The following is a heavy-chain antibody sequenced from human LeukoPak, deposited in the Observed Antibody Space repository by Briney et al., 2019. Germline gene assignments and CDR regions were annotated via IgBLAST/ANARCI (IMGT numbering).Heavy chain of an antibody. CDR3: ARLGYCSSTSCYKKDFDY. V-gene: IGHV4-39*01. D-gene: IGHD2-2*02. CDR1: SGSISSSSYY. CDR2: IYYSGST. Sequence: SETLSLTCTVSSGSISSSSYYWGWIRQPPGKGLEWIGSIYYSGSTYYNPSLKSRVTISVDTSKNQFSLKLSSVTAADTAVYYCARLGYCSSTSCYKKDFDYWGQGTLVTVSS. J-gene: IGHJ4*02.